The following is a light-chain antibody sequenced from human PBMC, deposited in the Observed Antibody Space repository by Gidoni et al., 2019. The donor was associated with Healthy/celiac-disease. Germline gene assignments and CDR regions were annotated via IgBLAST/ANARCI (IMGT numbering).Light chain of an antibody. CDR1: QSISSY. Sequence: VTITCRASQSISSYLNWYQQKPGKAPKLLIYAASSLQSGVPSRFSSSGSGTDFTLTISSLQPEDFATYYCQQSYSTLSITFGQGTRLEIK. CDR2: AAS. V-gene: IGKV1-39*01. CDR3: QQSYSTLSIT. J-gene: IGKJ5*01.